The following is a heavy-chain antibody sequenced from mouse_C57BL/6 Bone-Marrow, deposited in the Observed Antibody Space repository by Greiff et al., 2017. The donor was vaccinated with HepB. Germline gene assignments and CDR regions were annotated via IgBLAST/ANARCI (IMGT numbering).Heavy chain of an antibody. CDR2: IRSKSNNYAT. V-gene: IGHV10-1*01. CDR1: GFSFNTYA. D-gene: IGHD2-4*01. J-gene: IGHJ3*01. CDR3: VRPHYDWDWFAY. Sequence: EVKLMESGGGLVQPKGSLKLSCAASGFSFNTYAMNWVRQAPGKGLEWVARIRSKSNNYATYYADSVKDRFTISRDDSESMLYLQMNNLKTEDTAMYYCVRPHYDWDWFAYWGQGTLVTVSA.